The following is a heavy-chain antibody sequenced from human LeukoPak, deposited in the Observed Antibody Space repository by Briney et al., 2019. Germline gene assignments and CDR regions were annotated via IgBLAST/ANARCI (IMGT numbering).Heavy chain of an antibody. J-gene: IGHJ3*02. Sequence: AGSLRLSCAASGFTVSSNYMSWVRQAPGKGLEWVSVIYSGGSTHYADSVKGRFTISRDNSKNTLYLQMNSLRADDTAVYYCASYRYGSSFAFDIWGQGTMVTVSS. V-gene: IGHV3-53*01. CDR3: ASYRYGSSFAFDI. D-gene: IGHD6-6*01. CDR2: IYSGGST. CDR1: GFTVSSNY.